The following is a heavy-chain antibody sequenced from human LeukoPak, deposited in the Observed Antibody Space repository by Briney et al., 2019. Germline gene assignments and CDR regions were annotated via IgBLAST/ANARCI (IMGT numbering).Heavy chain of an antibody. CDR3: ARDNKGELLNYFDY. J-gene: IGHJ4*02. CDR2: INTYNGNT. D-gene: IGHD1-26*01. V-gene: IGHV1-18*01. CDR1: GYTFTSYG. Sequence: ASVKVSCKASGYTFTSYGISWVRQAPGQGLRWMGWINTYNGNTIYAQKLQGRVTMTTDTSTSTAYMELRSLRSDDTAVYYCARDNKGELLNYFDYWGQGTLVTVSS.